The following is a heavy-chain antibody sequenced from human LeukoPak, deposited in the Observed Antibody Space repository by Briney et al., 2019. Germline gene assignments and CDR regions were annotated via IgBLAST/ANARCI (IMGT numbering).Heavy chain of an antibody. D-gene: IGHD3-22*01. CDR2: IFSRSESI. CDR1: GFTFGAYT. V-gene: IGHV3-21*01. J-gene: IGHJ4*02. Sequence: SGGSLGLSCAASGFTFGAYTINWVRRAPGKGLEWVSCIFSRSESILYADSVKGRFTISRDNAKNSLYLQMDSLRVEDTAVYYCARDFFHSSDSRPFDYWGQGTLVTVSS. CDR3: ARDFFHSSDSRPFDY.